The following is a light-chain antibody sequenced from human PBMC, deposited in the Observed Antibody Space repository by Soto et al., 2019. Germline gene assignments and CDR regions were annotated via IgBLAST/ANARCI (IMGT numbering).Light chain of an antibody. Sequence: DIQMTQSPSSLSSSLLDIVTFTCRASQSISTYLNWYEQKPGKAPNLLIYGASNLHSGVPSRFSGGGSGTDFTLTISSLQPEDFGTYYCQQSYTSPVTFGGGTKVDIK. CDR3: QQSYTSPVT. CDR1: QSISTY. V-gene: IGKV1-39*01. CDR2: GAS. J-gene: IGKJ4*01.